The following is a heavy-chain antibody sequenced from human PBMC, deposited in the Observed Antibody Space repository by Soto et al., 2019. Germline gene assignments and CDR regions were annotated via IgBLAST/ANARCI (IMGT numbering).Heavy chain of an antibody. Sequence: PSETLSLTCTVSGGSISSGDYYWSWIRQPPGKGLEWIGYIYYSGSTYYNPSLKSRVTISVDTSKNQFSLKLSSVTAADTAVYYCARDQRYYDSSGPGDYWGQGTLVTVSS. V-gene: IGHV4-30-4*01. CDR3: ARDQRYYDSSGPGDY. CDR1: GGSISSGDYY. J-gene: IGHJ4*02. D-gene: IGHD3-22*01. CDR2: IYYSGST.